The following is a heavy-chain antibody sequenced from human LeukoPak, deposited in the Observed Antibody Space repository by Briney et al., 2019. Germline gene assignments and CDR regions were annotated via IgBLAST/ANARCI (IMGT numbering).Heavy chain of an antibody. V-gene: IGHV5-51*01. CDR3: ARQSGVSGIPSPFDY. CDR1: GYSFTNYW. J-gene: IGHJ4*02. CDR2: IYPGDSDT. D-gene: IGHD1-26*01. Sequence: PGESLKISCKGSGYSFTNYWIGWVRQMPGKGLEWVGIIYPGDSDTRYSPSFQGQVTISADKSISTAYLQWSSLKASDTAMYYCARQSGVSGIPSPFDYWGQGALVTVSS.